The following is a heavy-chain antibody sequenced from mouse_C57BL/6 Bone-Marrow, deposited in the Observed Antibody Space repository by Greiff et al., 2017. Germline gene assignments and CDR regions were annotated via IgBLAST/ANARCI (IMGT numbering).Heavy chain of an antibody. CDR3: ARQYGYYSMDY. D-gene: IGHD2-10*02. CDR2: ISGGGGNT. CDR1: GFTFSSYT. V-gene: IGHV5-9*01. J-gene: IGHJ4*01. Sequence: EVMLVESGGGLVKPGGSLKLSCAASGFTFSSYTMSWVRQTPEKRLEWVATISGGGGNTYYPDSVKGRFTISRDNAKNTLYLQMSSLRSEDTALYYCARQYGYYSMDYWGQGTSVTVSS.